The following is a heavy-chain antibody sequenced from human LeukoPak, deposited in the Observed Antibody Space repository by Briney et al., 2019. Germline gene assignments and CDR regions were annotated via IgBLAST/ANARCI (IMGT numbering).Heavy chain of an antibody. Sequence: PSETLSLTCTVSGGSISSSSYYWGWIRQPPGKGLEWIGSIYYSGSTYYNPSLKSRVTISVDTSKNQFSLKLSSVTAADTAVYYCARVGRSHHWSPDFWGLGTLVTVSS. V-gene: IGHV4-39*01. D-gene: IGHD1-1*01. CDR3: ARVGRSHHWSPDF. CDR2: IYYSGST. J-gene: IGHJ4*02. CDR1: GGSISSSSYY.